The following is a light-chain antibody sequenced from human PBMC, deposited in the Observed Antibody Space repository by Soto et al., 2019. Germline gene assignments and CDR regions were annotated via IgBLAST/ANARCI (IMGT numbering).Light chain of an antibody. CDR1: QSVGSS. CDR3: QQYDDWPPWT. CDR2: AAS. Sequence: VIMPSPSPLSVSPGDGATLSFRASQSVGSSLVWYQQKPGQAPRLLIYAASTRATGVPARFSGSGSGTEFTLTINSLQSEDFAVYYCQQYDDWPPWTFGQGTKVDIK. V-gene: IGKV3-15*01. J-gene: IGKJ1*01.